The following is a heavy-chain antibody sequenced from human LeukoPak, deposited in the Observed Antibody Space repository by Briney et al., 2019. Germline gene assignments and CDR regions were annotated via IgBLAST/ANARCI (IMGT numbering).Heavy chain of an antibody. D-gene: IGHD4-17*01. V-gene: IGHV5-51*01. Sequence: GESLKISCKDSGYSFTDYWIGWVRQMPGKGLEWMGIIHSADSHTKYSPSFQGQVTISADKSISTAYLQWSGLEASDTAMYYCAGARHGDYRWDYWGQGTLVTVSS. CDR1: GYSFTDYW. J-gene: IGHJ4*02. CDR3: AGARHGDYRWDY. CDR2: IHSADSHT.